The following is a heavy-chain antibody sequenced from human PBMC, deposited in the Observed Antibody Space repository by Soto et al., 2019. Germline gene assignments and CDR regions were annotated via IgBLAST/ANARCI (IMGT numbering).Heavy chain of an antibody. J-gene: IGHJ5*02. V-gene: IGHV4-59*08. Sequence: SDTLSLTCTVSGGSISRYYWSWIRQPPGKGLEWIGYIYYSGGTYYNPSLKSRVTISVDTSKNQFSLKLSSVTAADTAVYYCARLVQLLQGRWFDPWGQGTLVTVSS. CDR1: GGSISRYY. CDR2: IYYSGGT. CDR3: ARLVQLLQGRWFDP. D-gene: IGHD2-15*01.